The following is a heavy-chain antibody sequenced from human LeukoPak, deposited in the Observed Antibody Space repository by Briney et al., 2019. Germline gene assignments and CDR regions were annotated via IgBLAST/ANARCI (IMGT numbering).Heavy chain of an antibody. V-gene: IGHV1-2*02. CDR3: ARKDYFDY. Sequence: ASVKVSCKASGYTFTGYYMNWVRQAPGKGLEWMGWINPNSGGTSYAQKFQGRVTMTRNTSISTAYIELSGLTSDDTGIYYCARKDYFDYWGQGTGVTVSS. CDR1: GYTFTGYY. CDR2: INPNSGGT. J-gene: IGHJ4*02.